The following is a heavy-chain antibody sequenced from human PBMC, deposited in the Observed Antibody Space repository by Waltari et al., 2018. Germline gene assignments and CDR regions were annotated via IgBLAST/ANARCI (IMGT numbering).Heavy chain of an antibody. D-gene: IGHD2-15*01. CDR2: INPSGGST. J-gene: IGHJ6*03. CDR3: ARGRLRGRRDYYYYMDV. Sequence: QVQLVQSGAEVKKPGASVKVSCKASGYTFTSYYMHWVRQAPGQGLEWMGRINPSGGSTSYAQKFQGRVTMTRDTSTSTVYMELSSLRSEDTAVYYCARGRLRGRRDYYYYMDVWGKGTTVTVSS. V-gene: IGHV1-46*01. CDR1: GYTFTSYY.